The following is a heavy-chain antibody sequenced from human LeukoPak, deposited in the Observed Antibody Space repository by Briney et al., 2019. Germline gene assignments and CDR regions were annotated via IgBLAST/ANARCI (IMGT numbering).Heavy chain of an antibody. J-gene: IGHJ3*02. CDR3: ASGLYSGHDAFDI. D-gene: IGHD1-26*01. Sequence: PSETLSLTCTVSGGSISSYYWSWIRQPPRKGLERIGYIYYSGSTNYNPSLKSRVTISVDTSKNQFSLKLSSVTAADTAVYYCASGLYSGHDAFDIWGQGTMVTVSS. CDR2: IYYSGST. CDR1: GGSISSYY. V-gene: IGHV4-59*01.